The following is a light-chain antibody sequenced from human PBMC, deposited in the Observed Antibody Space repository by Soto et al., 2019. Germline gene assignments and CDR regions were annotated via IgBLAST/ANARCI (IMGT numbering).Light chain of an antibody. J-gene: IGKJ5*01. Sequence: PSTLSASVGDRVTITCRASQSISSWLAWYQQKPGKAPKLLIYDASSLESGVPSRFSGSGSGTEFTLTINSLQADDFATYYCQQHNSFSITFGQGTRLEIK. CDR3: QQHNSFSIT. CDR2: DAS. V-gene: IGKV1-5*01. CDR1: QSISSW.